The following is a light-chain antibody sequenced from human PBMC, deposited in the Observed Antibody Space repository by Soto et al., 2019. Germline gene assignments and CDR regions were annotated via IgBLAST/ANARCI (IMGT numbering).Light chain of an antibody. J-gene: IGKJ4*01. Sequence: DIQMTQSPSSVSASVGDRVIITCRASQAFSNLLAWYQQKPGKAPKLLIYGASTLQGGVPSRFSGSESGTDFTLTISSLQPEDSATYYRQQATIFPLTFGGGTEVEIK. V-gene: IGKV1-12*01. CDR3: QQATIFPLT. CDR2: GAS. CDR1: QAFSNL.